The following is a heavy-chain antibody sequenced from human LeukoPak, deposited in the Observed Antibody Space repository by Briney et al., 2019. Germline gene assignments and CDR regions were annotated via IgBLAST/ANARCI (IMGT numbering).Heavy chain of an antibody. CDR2: IYSGGST. V-gene: IGHV3-66*01. CDR3: ARDFAIFGAVYYYGMDV. Sequence: QPGGSLRLSCAASGFTFSSYAMSWVRQAPGKGLEWVSVIYSGGSTYYADSVKGRFTISRDNSKNTLYLQMNSLRAEDTAVYYCARDFAIFGAVYYYGMDVWGQGTTVTVSS. D-gene: IGHD3-3*01. J-gene: IGHJ6*02. CDR1: GFTFSSYA.